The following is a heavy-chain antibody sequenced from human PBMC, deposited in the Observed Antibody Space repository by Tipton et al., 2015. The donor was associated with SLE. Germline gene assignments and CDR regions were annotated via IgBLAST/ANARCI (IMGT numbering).Heavy chain of an antibody. J-gene: IGHJ2*01. CDR1: GFTFSSYW. CDR2: INEDGSIT. D-gene: IGHD4-11*01. V-gene: IGHV3-74*01. CDR3: ASRTTVTTWAYYFDL. Sequence: SLRLSCAASGFTFSSYWMHWVRQAPGKGLVWVSRINEDGSITSYEDSVKGRFTISRDNAKNTLYLQMDSLRAEDTAKYFCASRTTVTTWAYYFDLWGRGTPVTVSS.